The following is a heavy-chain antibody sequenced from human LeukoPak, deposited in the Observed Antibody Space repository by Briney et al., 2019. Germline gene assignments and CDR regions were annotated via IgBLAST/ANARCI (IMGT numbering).Heavy chain of an antibody. CDR1: GYSINSGYY. D-gene: IGHD3-3*01. Sequence: PSETLSLTCAVSGYSINSGYYWGWIRQPPGQGLEWIGIIYHSGSTYYNPSLKSRFTISVDTSKNQFSLKLSSVAAADTAVYYCARSLDDFWSGYYPIDYWGQGTLVTVSS. J-gene: IGHJ4*02. CDR3: ARSLDDFWSGYYPIDY. CDR2: IYHSGST. V-gene: IGHV4-38-2*01.